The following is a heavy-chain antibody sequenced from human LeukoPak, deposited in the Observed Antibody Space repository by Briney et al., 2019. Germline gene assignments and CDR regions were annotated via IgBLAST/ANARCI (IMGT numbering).Heavy chain of an antibody. D-gene: IGHD3-3*01. Sequence: PSETLSLTCTVSGGSISSYYWSWIRQPPGKGLEWIGYIYYSGSTKYNPSLKSRVTISVDTSKNQFSLKLSSVTAADTAVYYCARTYYDFWSGYSLGIFDYWGQGTLVTVSS. V-gene: IGHV4-59*08. CDR3: ARTYYDFWSGYSLGIFDY. CDR2: IYYSGST. CDR1: GGSISSYY. J-gene: IGHJ4*02.